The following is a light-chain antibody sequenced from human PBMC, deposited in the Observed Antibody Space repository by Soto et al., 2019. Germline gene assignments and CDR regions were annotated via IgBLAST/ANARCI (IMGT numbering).Light chain of an antibody. Sequence: QSVLTQPPSVSGAPGQGVTISCTGSSSNIGAGYDVHWYQQLPGTAPKLLIYGNINRPSGVPDRFSGSKSGTSASLAITGLQAEDEADYYCQSYDSSLSGLYVFGTGTKVTVL. J-gene: IGLJ1*01. CDR1: SSNIGAGYD. CDR3: QSYDSSLSGLYV. CDR2: GNI. V-gene: IGLV1-40*01.